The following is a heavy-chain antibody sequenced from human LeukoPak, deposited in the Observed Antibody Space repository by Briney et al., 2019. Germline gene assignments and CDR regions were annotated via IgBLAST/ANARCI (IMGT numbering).Heavy chain of an antibody. CDR1: GYTFTSYD. CDR3: ARDLVGAAAFDAFDI. V-gene: IGHV1-8*01. Sequence: ASVKVSCKASGYTFTSYDINWVRQATGQGLEWMGWMNPSSGNTGYAQKFQGRVAMTRNTSISTAYMELSSLRSEDTAVYYCARDLVGAAAFDAFDIWGQGTMVTVSS. D-gene: IGHD1-26*01. J-gene: IGHJ3*02. CDR2: MNPSSGNT.